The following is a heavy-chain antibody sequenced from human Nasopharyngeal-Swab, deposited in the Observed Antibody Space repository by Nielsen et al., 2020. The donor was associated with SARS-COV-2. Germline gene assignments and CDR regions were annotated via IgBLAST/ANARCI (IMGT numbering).Heavy chain of an antibody. CDR1: GYSFTSYW. CDR2: IDPSDSYT. Sequence: GESLKISCKGSGYSFTSYWISWVRQMPGKGLEWMGRIDPSDSYTNYSPSFQGHVTISADKSISTAYLQWSSLKASDTAMYYCARHLYCTGGVCYEALDYWGQGTLVTVSS. V-gene: IGHV5-10-1*01. D-gene: IGHD2-8*02. J-gene: IGHJ4*02. CDR3: ARHLYCTGGVCYEALDY.